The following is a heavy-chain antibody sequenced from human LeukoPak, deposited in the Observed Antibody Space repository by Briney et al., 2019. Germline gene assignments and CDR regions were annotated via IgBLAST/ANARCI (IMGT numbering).Heavy chain of an antibody. CDR2: IYYSGRT. CDR1: GDSISSSSYY. J-gene: IGHJ4*02. V-gene: IGHV4-39*07. D-gene: IGHD3-9*01. CDR3: ARGTSILHYFDY. Sequence: SETLSLTCTVSGDSISSSSYYWGWIRQPPGKGLEWIVNIYYSGRTYYSPSLKSRLTISVDTSKNQFSLKLSSVTAADTAVYYCARGTSILHYFDYWGQGTLVTVSS.